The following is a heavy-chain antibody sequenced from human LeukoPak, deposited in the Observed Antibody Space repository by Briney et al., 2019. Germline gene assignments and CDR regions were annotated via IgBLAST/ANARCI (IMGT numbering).Heavy chain of an antibody. CDR3: AKDHCSSTSCYYFDH. J-gene: IGHJ4*02. CDR1: GFTFSSYG. D-gene: IGHD2-2*01. CDR2: IRYDGSNK. V-gene: IGHV3-30*02. Sequence: GGSLRLSCAASGFTFSSYGMHWVRQAPGKGLEWVAFIRYDGSNKYYADSVKGRFTISRDNSLCLQMNSLRAEDTAVYYCAKDHCSSTSCYYFDHWGQGTLVTVSS.